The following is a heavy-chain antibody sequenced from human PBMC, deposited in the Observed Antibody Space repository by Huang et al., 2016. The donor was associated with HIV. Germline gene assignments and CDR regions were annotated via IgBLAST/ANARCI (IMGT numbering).Heavy chain of an antibody. CDR2: IIPILGTT. J-gene: IGHJ2*01. Sequence: QVQLVQSAAEVKKPGSSVKVSCEASGGTFSSYAISWVRQAPGQGLEWMVGIIPILGTTNNTQKFKGRVTITADESSSTAYMELRSLRSEDMAVYYCARASGRIQLPGGYFDLWGRGTLVTVSS. V-gene: IGHV1-69*01. D-gene: IGHD1-1*01. CDR1: GGTFSSYA. CDR3: ARASGRIQLPGGYFDL.